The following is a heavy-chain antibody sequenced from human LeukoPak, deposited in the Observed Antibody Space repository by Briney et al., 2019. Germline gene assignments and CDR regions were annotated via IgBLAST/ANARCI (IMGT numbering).Heavy chain of an antibody. CDR3: ARGQQLSEVYFDY. D-gene: IGHD6-13*01. CDR2: INHSGST. J-gene: IGHJ4*02. Sequence: SETLSLTCAVYGGSFSGYYWSWIRQPPGKGLEWIGEINHSGSTNHNPSLKSRVTISVDTSKNQFSLKLSSVTAADTAVYYCARGQQLSEVYFDYWGQGTLVTVSS. CDR1: GGSFSGYY. V-gene: IGHV4-34*01.